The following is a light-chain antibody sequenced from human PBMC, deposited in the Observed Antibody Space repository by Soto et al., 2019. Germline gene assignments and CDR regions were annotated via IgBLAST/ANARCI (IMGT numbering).Light chain of an antibody. CDR2: EVS. CDR1: SSDVGGYNY. J-gene: IGLJ1*01. Sequence: SVLTQPASVPVSPGQSITISCTGTSSDVGGYNYVSWYQQHPGKAPKLMTYEVSNRPSGVSNRFSGSKSGNTASLTISALQAEDEADYYCSSYTSSSTLVFGTGTKVTVL. V-gene: IGLV2-14*01. CDR3: SSYTSSSTLV.